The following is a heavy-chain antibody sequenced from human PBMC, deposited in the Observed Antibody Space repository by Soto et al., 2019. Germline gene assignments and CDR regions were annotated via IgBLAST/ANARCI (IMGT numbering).Heavy chain of an antibody. CDR2: IYSGGST. D-gene: IGHD7-27*01. J-gene: IGHJ4*03. CDR1: GFTVSSNY. Sequence: GGSLRLSCAASGFTVSSNYMSWVRQAPGKGLEWVSVIYSGGSTYYADSVKGRFTISRDNSKNTLYLQMNSLRAEDTAVYYCARDLRGGWGSNYFDYWGQGTMVTVSS. V-gene: IGHV3-53*01. CDR3: ARDLRGGWGSNYFDY.